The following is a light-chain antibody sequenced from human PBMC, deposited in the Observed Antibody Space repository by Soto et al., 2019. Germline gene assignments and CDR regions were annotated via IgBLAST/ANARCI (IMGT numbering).Light chain of an antibody. V-gene: IGKV1-6*01. CDR2: AAS. Sequence: AIQMTQSPSSLSASVGDRVTITCRAGQGMGNDLAWFQQRPGKAPKLLIYAASGLQSGVPSRFSGRGSGADFAPTSSSLRPEDFATYYCLQDFNDPWTFVQGNKVDIK. CDR3: LQDFNDPWT. CDR1: QGMGND. J-gene: IGKJ1*01.